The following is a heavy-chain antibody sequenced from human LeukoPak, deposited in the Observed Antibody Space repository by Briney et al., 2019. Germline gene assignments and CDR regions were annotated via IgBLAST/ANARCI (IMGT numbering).Heavy chain of an antibody. V-gene: IGHV3-48*04. J-gene: IGHJ4*02. CDR2: ISSSSNTI. CDR1: GFTFSSYS. D-gene: IGHD7-27*01. Sequence: GGSLRLSCAASGFTFSSYSMNWVRQAPGKGLEWVSYISSSSNTIYYADSVKGRFTISRDNAKNSLYLQMNSLRAEDTAVYYCARNWGWFDYWGQGILVTVSS. CDR3: ARNWGWFDY.